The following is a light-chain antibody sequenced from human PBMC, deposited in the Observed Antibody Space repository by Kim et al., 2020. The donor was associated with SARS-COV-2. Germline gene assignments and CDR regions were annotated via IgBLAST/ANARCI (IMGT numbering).Light chain of an antibody. CDR1: SSNVGSNT. J-gene: IGLJ3*02. CDR2: SNS. Sequence: GQRVTISCSGRSSNVGSNTVNWFQQLPGTAPQLLIFSNSHRPSGVPDRFSGSRSGTSASLAISGLQSEDEADYYCAVWDDSLNGPVFGGGTQLTVL. V-gene: IGLV1-44*01. CDR3: AVWDDSLNGPV.